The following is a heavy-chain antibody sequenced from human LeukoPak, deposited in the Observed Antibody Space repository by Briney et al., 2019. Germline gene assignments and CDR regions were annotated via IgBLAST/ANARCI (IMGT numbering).Heavy chain of an antibody. CDR3: AKRGYYYDRSGYYYFDY. V-gene: IGHV3-23*01. J-gene: IGHJ4*02. CDR1: GFTFSSYA. D-gene: IGHD3-22*01. CDR2: ISGSTSST. Sequence: GGSLRLSCAASGFTFSSYAMHWVRQAPGKGLEWVSAISGSTSSTYYADSVKGRFTISRDNSKNTLYLQMNSLRAEDTAVYYCAKRGYYYDRSGYYYFDYWGQGTLVTVSS.